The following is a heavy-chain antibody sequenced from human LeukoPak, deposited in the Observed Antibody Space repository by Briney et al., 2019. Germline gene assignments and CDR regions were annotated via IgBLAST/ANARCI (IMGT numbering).Heavy chain of an antibody. CDR2: VVPMFGIR. CDR1: GGTFNNYA. J-gene: IGHJ4*02. CDR3: ATEPSRSYSFDHLDF. V-gene: IGHV1-69*04. Sequence: SVKVSCKTSGGTFNNYAISWVRQAPGQGLEWMGKVVPMFGIRNYPQTFRGRVNITADKATNTVYMELRSLRAEDTAIYYCATEPSRSYSFDHLDFWGLGTPVTVSS. D-gene: IGHD5-12*01.